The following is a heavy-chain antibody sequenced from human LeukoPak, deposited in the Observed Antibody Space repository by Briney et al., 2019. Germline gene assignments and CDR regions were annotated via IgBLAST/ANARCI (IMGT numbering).Heavy chain of an antibody. CDR3: ARYCSSTSCYTPSDVYDI. D-gene: IGHD2-2*02. J-gene: IGHJ3*02. CDR1: GFTFSDYY. Sequence: GGSLRLSCAASGFTFSDYYMSWIRRAPGKGLEWLSYISSSGYTIYYADSVKGRFTISRDNANNSLYLQMNSLRAEDPAVYYCARYCSSTSCYTPSDVYDIWGQGTMVTVSS. V-gene: IGHV3-11*04. CDR2: ISSSGYTI.